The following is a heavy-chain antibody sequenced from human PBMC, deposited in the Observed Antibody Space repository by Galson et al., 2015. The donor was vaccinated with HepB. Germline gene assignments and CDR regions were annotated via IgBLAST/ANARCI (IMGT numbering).Heavy chain of an antibody. D-gene: IGHD2-15*01. Sequence: ETLSLTCTVSGGSISSYYWSWIRQPPGKGLEWIGYIYYSGSTNYNPSLKSRVTISVDTSKNQFSLKLSSVTAADTAVYCCARVLLGYCSGGSCYNLQGGGNWFDPWGQGTLVTVSS. CDR1: GGSISSYY. V-gene: IGHV4-59*01. J-gene: IGHJ5*02. CDR3: ARVLLGYCSGGSCYNLQGGGNWFDP. CDR2: IYYSGST.